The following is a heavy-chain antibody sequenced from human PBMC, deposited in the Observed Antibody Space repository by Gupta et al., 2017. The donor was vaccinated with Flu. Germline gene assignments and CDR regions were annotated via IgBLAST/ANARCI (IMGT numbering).Heavy chain of an antibody. CDR3: ARSDWNEDAFDI. J-gene: IGHJ3*02. CDR1: GFTFSSYE. Sequence: EVQLVESGGGLVQPGGSLRLSCAASGFTFSSYEMNWVRQAPGKGLGWVSYISSSGSTIYYADSVKGRFTISRDNAKNSLYLQMNSLRAKDTAVYYCARSDWNEDAFDIWGQGTMVTVSS. D-gene: IGHD1-1*01. V-gene: IGHV3-48*03. CDR2: ISSSGSTI.